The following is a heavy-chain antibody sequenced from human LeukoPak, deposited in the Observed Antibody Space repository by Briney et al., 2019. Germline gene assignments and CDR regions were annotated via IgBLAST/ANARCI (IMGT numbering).Heavy chain of an antibody. CDR1: GFAFNKYG. J-gene: IGHJ3*02. V-gene: IGHV1-18*01. CDR2: ISAYNGNT. Sequence: ASVKVSCKASGFAFNKYGFSWVRQAPGQGLEWMGWISAYNGNTKYAQKFQGRVTMTTDTSTSTVYVELRSLRSDDTAVYYCVRGSRADDAFDIWGQGTRVTVSS. CDR3: VRGSRADDAFDI. D-gene: IGHD2-2*01.